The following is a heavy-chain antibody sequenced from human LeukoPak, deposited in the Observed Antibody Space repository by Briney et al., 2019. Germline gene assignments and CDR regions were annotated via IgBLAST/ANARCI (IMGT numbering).Heavy chain of an antibody. CDR1: GFTFSSYA. CDR3: ARHSPLWNY. V-gene: IGHV3-23*01. J-gene: IGHJ4*02. D-gene: IGHD1-1*01. CDR2: ISGSGGST. Sequence: PGGSLRLSCAASGFTFSSYAMSWVRQAPGKGLEWVSVISGSGGSTYYADSVKGRFTISRDNSKSTLYLQMNSLRAEDTALYYCARHSPLWNYWGQGTLVTVSS.